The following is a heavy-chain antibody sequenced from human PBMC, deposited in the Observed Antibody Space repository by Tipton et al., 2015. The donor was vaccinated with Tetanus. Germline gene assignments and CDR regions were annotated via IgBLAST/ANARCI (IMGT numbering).Heavy chain of an antibody. V-gene: IGHV1-2*02. Sequence: QSGAEVKKPGASVKVSCKTSGYTFSGFYMHWVRQAPGQGLEWMGWINPNSGDTNYAQKFQGRVTMTRDTSTSTVYMELSSLRSEDTAVYYCARDVVGATGWFDFWGQGTLVTVSS. CDR3: ARDVVGATGWFDF. J-gene: IGHJ4*02. D-gene: IGHD1-26*01. CDR2: INPNSGDT. CDR1: GYTFSGFY.